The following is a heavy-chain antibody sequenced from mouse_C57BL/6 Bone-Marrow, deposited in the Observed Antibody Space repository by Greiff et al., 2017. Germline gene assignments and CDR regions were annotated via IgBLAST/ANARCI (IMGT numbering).Heavy chain of an antibody. V-gene: IGHV1-80*01. CDR1: GYAFSSYW. D-gene: IGHD1-1*01. CDR3: ARYPYYYSSSYGRDYFDY. Sequence: QVQLQQSGAELVKPGASVKISCKASGYAFSSYWMNWVKQRPGKGLEWIGQIYPGDGDTNYTGKFKGKATLTADKSSSTAYMQLSSLTSEDSAVYFCARYPYYYSSSYGRDYFDYWGQGTTLSVSS. CDR2: IYPGDGDT. J-gene: IGHJ2*01.